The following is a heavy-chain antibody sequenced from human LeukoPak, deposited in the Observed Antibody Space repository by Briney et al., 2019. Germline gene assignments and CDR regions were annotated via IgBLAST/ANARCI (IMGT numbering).Heavy chain of an antibody. D-gene: IGHD2-15*01. CDR2: IYYSGST. CDR1: GGSISSYY. V-gene: IGHV4-59*12. CDR3: AREGRYCSGGSCYLDY. Sequence: SETLSLTCTVSGGSISSYYWSWIRQPPGKGLEWIGYIYYSGSTNYNPSLKSRVTMSVDTSKNQFSLKLSSVTAADTAVYYCAREGRYCSGGSCYLDYWGQGTLVTVSS. J-gene: IGHJ4*02.